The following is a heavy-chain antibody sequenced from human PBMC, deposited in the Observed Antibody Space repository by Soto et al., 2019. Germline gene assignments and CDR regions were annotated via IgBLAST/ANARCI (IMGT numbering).Heavy chain of an antibody. CDR2: IIPIFGTA. V-gene: IGHV1-69*13. CDR1: GGTFSSYA. D-gene: IGHD6-13*01. Sequence: SVKVSCKASGGTFSSYAISWVRQAPGQGPEWMGGIIPIFGTANYAQRFQGRVTISADESTSTAYMELSSLRSEDTAVYYCAKLAPPPSYSSSWLLSGLDSWGQGTLVNVSS. CDR3: AKLAPPPSYSSSWLLSGLDS. J-gene: IGHJ4*02.